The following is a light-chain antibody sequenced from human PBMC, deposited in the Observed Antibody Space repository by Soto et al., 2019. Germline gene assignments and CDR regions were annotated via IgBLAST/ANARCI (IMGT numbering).Light chain of an antibody. CDR2: AAS. Sequence: EILLTQSPRTLSLSPGYGVTLSCRASQSVTVNSLAWYQQKPGQAPRLLIYAASTRAAAVPDRFTGSGSGTDFALTISRLEPEDFGVYYCQQYGDSPLTSGPGTKVDIK. J-gene: IGKJ3*01. CDR1: QSVTVNS. V-gene: IGKV3-20*01. CDR3: QQYGDSPLT.